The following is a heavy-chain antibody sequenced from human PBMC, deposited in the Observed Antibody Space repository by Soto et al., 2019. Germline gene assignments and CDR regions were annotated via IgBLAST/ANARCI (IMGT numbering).Heavy chain of an antibody. CDR3: ARHYSSGSRNWFDP. Sequence: ETLSLTCTVSGGSINSSSYFWGWVRQPPGKGLEWIGSIYYSGSTYYNPSLRSRVTISVDTSKNQFSLKLSSVTAADTAVFYCARHYSSGSRNWFDPWGQGTLVTVSS. V-gene: IGHV4-39*01. CDR2: IYYSGST. D-gene: IGHD6-19*01. CDR1: GGSINSSSYF. J-gene: IGHJ5*02.